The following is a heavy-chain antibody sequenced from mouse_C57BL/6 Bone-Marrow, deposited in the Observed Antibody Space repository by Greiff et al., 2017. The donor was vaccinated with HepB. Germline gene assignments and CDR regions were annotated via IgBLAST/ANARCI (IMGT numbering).Heavy chain of an antibody. CDR3: TRLRY. J-gene: IGHJ2*01. D-gene: IGHD2-12*01. CDR2: IDPETGGT. Sequence: HVHLVESGAELVRPGASVTLSCKASGYTFTDYEMHWVKQTPVHGLEWIGAIDPETGGTAYNQKFKGKAILTADKSSSTAYMELRSLTSEDSAVYYCTRLRYWGQGTTLTVSS. CDR1: GYTFTDYE. V-gene: IGHV1-15*01.